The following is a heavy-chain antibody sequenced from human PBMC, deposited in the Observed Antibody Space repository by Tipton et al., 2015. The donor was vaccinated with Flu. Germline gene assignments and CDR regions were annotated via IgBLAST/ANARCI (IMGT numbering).Heavy chain of an antibody. CDR1: GGSISSYY. CDR3: ARAPDSIVEATVFDY. Sequence: TLSLTCTVSGGSISSYYWSWIRQPPGKGLEWIGDIYYSGSTNYNPSLKSRVTISVDTSKNQLSLKLSSVTAADTAVYYCARAPDSIVEATVFDYWGQGTLVTVSS. J-gene: IGHJ4*02. D-gene: IGHD1-26*01. CDR2: IYYSGST. V-gene: IGHV4-59*01.